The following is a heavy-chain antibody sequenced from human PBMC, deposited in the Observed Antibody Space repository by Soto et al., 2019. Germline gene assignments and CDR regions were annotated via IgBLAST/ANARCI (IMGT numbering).Heavy chain of an antibody. CDR2: MNPNSSNT. J-gene: IGHJ4*02. V-gene: IGHV1-8*01. CDR1: GYTFTSYD. CDR3: ARGRPDYGDY. Sequence: QVQLVQFGGEVKKPGASVKVFCKASGYTFTSYDINWVRQATGQGLEWMGWMNPNSSNTGYAQKFQGRGTTTRSASTSKAYMELSSLRSEDTAVYYCARGRPDYGDYWGQGTLVTVSS.